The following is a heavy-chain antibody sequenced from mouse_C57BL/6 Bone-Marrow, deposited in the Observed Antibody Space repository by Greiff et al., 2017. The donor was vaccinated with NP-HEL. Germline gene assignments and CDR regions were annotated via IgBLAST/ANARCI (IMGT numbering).Heavy chain of an antibody. J-gene: IGHJ4*01. V-gene: IGHV1-63*01. Sequence: VQLQQSGAELVRPGTSVKMSCKASGYTFTNYWIGWAKQRPGHGLEWIGDIYPGGGYTNYNEKFKGKATLTADKSSSTAYMQFSSLTSEDFSIYYCARPSIFYAMDYWGQGTSVTVSS. CDR2: IYPGGGYT. CDR3: ARPSIFYAMDY. D-gene: IGHD2-10*02. CDR1: GYTFTNYW.